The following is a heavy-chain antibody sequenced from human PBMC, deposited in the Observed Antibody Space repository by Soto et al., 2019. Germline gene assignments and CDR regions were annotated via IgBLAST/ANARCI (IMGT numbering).Heavy chain of an antibody. CDR3: ARGPIIAVARGEEAFDI. V-gene: IGHV4-59*12. Sequence: SETLSLTCTVSGGSITSYYWNWIRQPPGKGLEWIGEIYYSGSTNYNPSLKSRATISVDTSKNQFSLKLSSVTAADTAVYYCARGPIIAVARGEEAFDIWGQGTMVTVSS. CDR2: IYYSGST. J-gene: IGHJ3*02. CDR1: GGSITSYY. D-gene: IGHD6-19*01.